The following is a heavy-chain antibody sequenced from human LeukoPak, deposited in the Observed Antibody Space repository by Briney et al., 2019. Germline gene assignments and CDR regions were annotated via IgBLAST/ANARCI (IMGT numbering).Heavy chain of an antibody. V-gene: IGHV4-34*01. CDR3: ARQAWSGYSSGYYYMGV. Sequence: PSETLSLTCTVSGGSISNYYWSWIRQPPGKGLEWIGEINHSGSTNYNPSLKSRVTISVDTSKNQFSLKLSSVTAADTAVYYCARQAWSGYSSGYYYMGVWGKGTTVTVSS. CDR1: GGSISNYY. D-gene: IGHD3-3*01. CDR2: INHSGST. J-gene: IGHJ6*03.